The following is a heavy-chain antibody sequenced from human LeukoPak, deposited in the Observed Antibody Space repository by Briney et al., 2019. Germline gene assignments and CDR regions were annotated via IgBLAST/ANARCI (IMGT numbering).Heavy chain of an antibody. CDR2: IYTSGST. CDR1: GGSISSGSYY. CDR3: ARAEGNYYASVIMDY. Sequence: PSETLSLTCTVSGGSISSGSYYWTWIRQPAGKGLEWIGRIYTSGSTNYNPSLKSRVSISVDTSKNQFSLKLSSVTAADTAVYYCARAEGNYYASVIMDYWGQGTLVTVSS. V-gene: IGHV4-61*02. D-gene: IGHD3-10*01. J-gene: IGHJ4*02.